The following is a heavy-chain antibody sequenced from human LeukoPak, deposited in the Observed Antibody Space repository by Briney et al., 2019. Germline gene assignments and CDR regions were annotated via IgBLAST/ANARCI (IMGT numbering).Heavy chain of an antibody. D-gene: IGHD6-19*01. V-gene: IGHV4-59*01. Sequence: SETLSLTCTVSGGSISSYYWSWIRQPPGKGLEWIGYIYYSGSTNYTPSLKSRVTISVDTSKNQFSLKLSSVTAADTAVYYCARALWSSGWYYFDYWGQGTLVTVSS. J-gene: IGHJ4*02. CDR2: IYYSGST. CDR3: ARALWSSGWYYFDY. CDR1: GGSISSYY.